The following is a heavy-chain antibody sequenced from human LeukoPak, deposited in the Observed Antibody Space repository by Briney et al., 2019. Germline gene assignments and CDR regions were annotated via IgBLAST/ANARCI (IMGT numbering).Heavy chain of an antibody. CDR1: GYTFTSYG. CDR3: ARDGSKWLAFDY. D-gene: IGHD6-19*01. Sequence: ASVNVSRKASGYTFTSYGISWVRQATGQGLEWVGWISAYNGNTNYAQKLQGRVTMPTDTSTSTAYMELRSLRSDDAAVYYCARDGSKWLAFDYWGQGTLVTVSS. CDR2: ISAYNGNT. J-gene: IGHJ4*02. V-gene: IGHV1-18*01.